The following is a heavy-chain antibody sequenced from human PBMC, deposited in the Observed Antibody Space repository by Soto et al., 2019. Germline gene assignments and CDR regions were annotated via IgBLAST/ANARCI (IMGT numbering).Heavy chain of an antibody. CDR1: GYTFTSYH. D-gene: IGHD6-13*01. CDR3: ARVLRSWYSYYYYGMDG. J-gene: IGHJ6*02. Sequence: ASVKVSCKASGYTFTSYHINWVRQATGQGLEWMGWMNPNSGNTGYAQKFQGRVTMTRNTSISTAYMELSSLRSEDTAVYYCARVLRSWYSYYYYGMDGWRQGSTVTVCS. CDR2: MNPNSGNT. V-gene: IGHV1-8*01.